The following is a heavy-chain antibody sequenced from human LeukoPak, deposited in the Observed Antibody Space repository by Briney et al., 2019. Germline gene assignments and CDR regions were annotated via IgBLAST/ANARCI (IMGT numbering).Heavy chain of an antibody. V-gene: IGHV1-46*01. CDR3: ARTSGSYLYYFDY. D-gene: IGHD1-26*01. CDR2: INPSGGST. CDR1: GYTFTSYY. Sequence: ASVKVSCRASGYTFTSYYMHWVRQAPGQGPEWMGIINPSGGSTSYAQKFQGRVTMTRDTSTSTVYMELSSLRSEDTAVYYCARTSGSYLYYFDYWGQGTLVTVSS. J-gene: IGHJ4*02.